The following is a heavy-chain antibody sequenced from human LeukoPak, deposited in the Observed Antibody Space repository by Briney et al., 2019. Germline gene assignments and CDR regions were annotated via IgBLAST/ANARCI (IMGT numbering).Heavy chain of an antibody. V-gene: IGHV3-23*01. D-gene: IGHD2-15*01. CDR2: ISGSGGTT. CDR1: GFTFSSYA. CDR3: AKGSGSSCYSCLDY. J-gene: IGHJ4*02. Sequence: PGGSLRLSCAVSGFTFSSYAMTWVRQAPGKGLEWVSAISGSGGTTFYANSVKGRFTISRDNSNNTVHLQMNSLRADDTAIYYCAKGSGSSCYSCLDYWGQGTLVTVSS.